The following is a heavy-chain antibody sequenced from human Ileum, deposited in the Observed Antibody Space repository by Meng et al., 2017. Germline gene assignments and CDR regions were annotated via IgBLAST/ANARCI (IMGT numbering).Heavy chain of an antibody. D-gene: IGHD7-27*01. V-gene: IGHV4-61*08. J-gene: IGHJ4*02. CDR2: ART. CDR3: ARDHWGSLDY. Sequence: QVHLAESGRGLVRPSANLSLNCSVHGGPVSGAGNQWAWTLQPPGKGLEWIGYARTTYNPYLKSRVNISLDTSKNPFSLKLSSVTAADTAVYYCARDHWGSLDYWGQGILVTVSS. CDR1: GGPVSGAGNQ.